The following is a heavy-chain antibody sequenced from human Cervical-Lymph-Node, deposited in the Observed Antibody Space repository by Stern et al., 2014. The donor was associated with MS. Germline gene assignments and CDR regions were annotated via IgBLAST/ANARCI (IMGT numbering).Heavy chain of an antibody. Sequence: VQLVESGPEVKKPGSSLKVSCKASGGTFSNYAISWVRQAPGQGLEWMGGLSLIFDTANYAQKFKGRVTISADESTSTAYMELSSLRSEDTAVYYCARASERSGYYPDYFQYWGQGTPVTVSS. J-gene: IGHJ1*01. CDR1: GGTFSNYA. V-gene: IGHV1-69*01. CDR2: LSLIFDTA. CDR3: ARASERSGYYPDYFQY. D-gene: IGHD3-22*01.